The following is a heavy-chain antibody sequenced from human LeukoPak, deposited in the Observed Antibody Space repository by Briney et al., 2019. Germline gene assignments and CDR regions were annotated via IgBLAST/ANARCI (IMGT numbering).Heavy chain of an antibody. CDR1: GYTFTSYD. CDR2: MNPNSGNT. D-gene: IGHD6-19*01. CDR3: ARHSSGWSAVDY. J-gene: IGHJ4*02. V-gene: IGHV1-8*01. Sequence: ASVKVSCKASGYTFTSYDINWVRQATGQGLEWMGWMNPNSGNTNYAQKFQGSVTMTRNTSISTAYMELSSLRSEDTAVYYCARHSSGWSAVDYWGQGTLVTVSS.